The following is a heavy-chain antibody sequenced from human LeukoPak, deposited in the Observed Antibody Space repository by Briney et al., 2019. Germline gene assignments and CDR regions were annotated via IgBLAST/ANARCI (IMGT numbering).Heavy chain of an antibody. D-gene: IGHD6-19*01. CDR1: GFTFSDYV. V-gene: IGHV3-23*01. Sequence: SGGSLRLSCAASGFTFSDYVVRWVRQTPGKGLEWVSSISTSGDSTYYADSVKGRFTVSRDNSKNTLYLQMNSLRAEDTALYHCARGLGGDIVVAATSPDAFDIWGQGTMVTVSS. CDR3: ARGLGGDIVVAATSPDAFDI. CDR2: ISTSGDST. J-gene: IGHJ3*02.